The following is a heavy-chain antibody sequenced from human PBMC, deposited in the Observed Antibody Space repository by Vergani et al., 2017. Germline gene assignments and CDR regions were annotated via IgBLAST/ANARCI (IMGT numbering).Heavy chain of an antibody. J-gene: IGHJ6*02. D-gene: IGHD4-17*01. CDR3: ATPQTVTTGGMEV. CDR1: GYTFTDHY. V-gene: IGHV1-69-2*01. Sequence: EVQLVQSGAEVKKPGATMKISCKVSGYTFTDHYMHWVKQAPGKGLEWMGRVDPEDGETIYAEKFKGRVTIAAATSTDTAHLELSSLRSEDTAVYYCATPQTVTTGGMEVWGQGTTVIVSS. CDR2: VDPEDGET.